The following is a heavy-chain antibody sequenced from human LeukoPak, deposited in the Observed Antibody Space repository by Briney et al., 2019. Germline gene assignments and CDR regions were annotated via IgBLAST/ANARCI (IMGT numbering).Heavy chain of an antibody. V-gene: IGHV3-7*01. CDR1: GFTFSNYW. CDR2: IKQDGSEK. D-gene: IGHD6-13*01. Sequence: PGGSLRLSCAASGFTFSNYWMSWVRQAPGKGLEWVANIKQDGSEKNYVDSVKGRFTISRDNAKNSLYLQMNSLRAEDTAVYFCTREAAAGIDYWGQGTLVTASS. CDR3: TREAAAGIDY. J-gene: IGHJ4*02.